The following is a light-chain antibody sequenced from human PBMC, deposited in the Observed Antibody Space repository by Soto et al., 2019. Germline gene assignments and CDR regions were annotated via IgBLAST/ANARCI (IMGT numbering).Light chain of an antibody. CDR1: QSVSSSY. J-gene: IGKJ1*01. CDR2: GAS. CDR3: QQYGSSLPWT. Sequence: EIVLTQSPGTLSLSPGEGATLSCRASQSVSSSYLAWYQQKPGQAPRLLIYGASSRATGIPDRFSGSGSGTDFTLTISRLEPEDFAVYYCQQYGSSLPWTCGQGTKV. V-gene: IGKV3-20*01.